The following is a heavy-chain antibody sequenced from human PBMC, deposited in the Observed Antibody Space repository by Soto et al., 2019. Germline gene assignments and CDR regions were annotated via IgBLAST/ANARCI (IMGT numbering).Heavy chain of an antibody. D-gene: IGHD2-15*01. CDR3: AAFVAVAVIDY. Sequence: QVQLQESGPGLLKPSETLSLTCNVSGGSLKSGGYYWSWVRQLPGKGLEWIGYINHSGSTYYRPSLKSRITMSVDTSKNQFSLRLNSVTAADTAVYYCAAFVAVAVIDYWGQGTLVTVSS. J-gene: IGHJ4*02. CDR1: GGSLKSGGYY. CDR2: INHSGST. V-gene: IGHV4-31*03.